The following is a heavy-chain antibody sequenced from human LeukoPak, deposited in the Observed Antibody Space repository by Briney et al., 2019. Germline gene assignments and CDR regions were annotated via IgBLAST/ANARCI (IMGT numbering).Heavy chain of an antibody. Sequence: GASVKVSCKASGYTFTSYDIHWVRQATGQGLEWMGWMSSNSGNIGYAQKFKGRVTMTRNTSISTAYMELSSLSSEDTALYYCARRNIGYSFGPWGQGTLVTVSS. CDR1: GYTFTSYD. V-gene: IGHV1-8*01. CDR2: MSSNSGNI. CDR3: ARRNIGYSFGP. D-gene: IGHD2-15*01. J-gene: IGHJ5*02.